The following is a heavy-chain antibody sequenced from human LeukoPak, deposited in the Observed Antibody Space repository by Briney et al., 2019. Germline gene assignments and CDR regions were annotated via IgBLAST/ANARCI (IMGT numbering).Heavy chain of an antibody. V-gene: IGHV1-24*01. Sequence: ASVKVSCKVSGYTLTELSMHWVRQAPGKGLEWMGGFDPEDGETIYAQKFQGRVTMTEDTSTDTAYMELSSLRSEDTAVYYCARGKGYGGNDHYYYYGMDVWGQGTTVTVSS. CDR2: FDPEDGET. J-gene: IGHJ6*02. CDR1: GYTLTELS. D-gene: IGHD4-23*01. CDR3: ARGKGYGGNDHYYYYGMDV.